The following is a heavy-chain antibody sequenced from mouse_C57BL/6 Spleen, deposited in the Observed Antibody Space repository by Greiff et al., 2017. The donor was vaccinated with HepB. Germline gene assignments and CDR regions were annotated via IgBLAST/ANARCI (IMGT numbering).Heavy chain of an antibody. Sequence: VKLQQSGAELVKPGASVKLSCKASGYTFTSYWMHWVKQRPGQGLEWIGMIHPNSGSTNYNEKFKSKATLTVDKSSSTAYMQLSSLTSEDSAVYYCARYYYGSSFAWFAYWGQGTLVTVSA. CDR2: IHPNSGST. CDR3: ARYYYGSSFAWFAY. CDR1: GYTFTSYW. D-gene: IGHD1-1*01. V-gene: IGHV1-64*01. J-gene: IGHJ3*01.